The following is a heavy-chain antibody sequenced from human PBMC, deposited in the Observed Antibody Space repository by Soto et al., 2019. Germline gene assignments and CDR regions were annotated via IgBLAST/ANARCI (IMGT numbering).Heavy chain of an antibody. Sequence: QVQLQESGPGLVKPSETLSLTCAVSGDSVNSGSNYWTWIRQAPGKGLEWIGYIYSSGGTNYNPSRKSRVTISIDTSKNQFSLRLSSVTAADTAVYYCARLTVALDPWGQGTLVTVSS. CDR3: ARLTVALDP. D-gene: IGHD4-17*01. CDR2: IYSSGGT. J-gene: IGHJ5*02. CDR1: GDSVNSGSNY. V-gene: IGHV4-61*01.